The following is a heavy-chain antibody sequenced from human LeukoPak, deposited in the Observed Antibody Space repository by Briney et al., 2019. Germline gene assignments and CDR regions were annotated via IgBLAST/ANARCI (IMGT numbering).Heavy chain of an antibody. CDR2: INHSGST. V-gene: IGHV4-34*01. D-gene: IGHD6-19*01. CDR3: ARGKAVAGTSARTPFDP. CDR1: GGSFSGYY. Sequence: SETLSLTCAVYGGSFSGYYWSWIRQPPGKGLEWIGEINHSGSTNYNPSLKSRVTISVDTSKNQFSLKLSSVTAADTAVYYCARGKAVAGTSARTPFDPWGQGTLVTVSS. J-gene: IGHJ5*02.